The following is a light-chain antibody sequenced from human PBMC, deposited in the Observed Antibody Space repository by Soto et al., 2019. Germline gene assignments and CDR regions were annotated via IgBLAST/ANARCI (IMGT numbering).Light chain of an antibody. CDR3: GSYTSATTWV. Sequence: QSALTQPASVSGSPGQSITISCTGTSSDIGRYVYVSWYQQFPGKAPKLMIYRVINRPSGVSDRFSGSKSGNSASLSISGLQPEDEASYFCGSYTSATTWVFGGGTQLTVL. CDR1: SSDIGRYVY. J-gene: IGLJ3*02. CDR2: RVI. V-gene: IGLV2-14*03.